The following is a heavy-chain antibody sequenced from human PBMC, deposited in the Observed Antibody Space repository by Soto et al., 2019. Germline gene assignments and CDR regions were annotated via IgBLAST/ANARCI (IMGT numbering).Heavy chain of an antibody. J-gene: IGHJ4*02. CDR3: ARRMVYGGNSFDL. Sequence: VQLLESGGGLVQPGESLGLSCTASGFTFNFYAMNWVRQAPGKGLEWVATISGSGTITHYADSVQGRFTISRETSKNTLYLNMNSLRAEDTALYFCARRMVYGGNSFDLWGQGTLVTVSS. D-gene: IGHD4-17*01. CDR2: ISGSGTIT. V-gene: IGHV3-23*01. CDR1: GFTFNFYA.